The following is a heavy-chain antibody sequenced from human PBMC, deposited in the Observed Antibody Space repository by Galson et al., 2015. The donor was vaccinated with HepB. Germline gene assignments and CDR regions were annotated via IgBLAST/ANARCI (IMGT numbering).Heavy chain of an antibody. CDR1: GYTFSTYS. D-gene: IGHD2-15*01. CDR2: ISGYNHET. V-gene: IGHV1-18*01. J-gene: IGHJ5*02. CDR3: ARGALALGVGGTQNNWFDP. Sequence: SVKVSCKASGYTFSTYSITWVRQAPGQGLEWMGWISGYNHETNYAQKLQGRVTMTTDTSTNTAYMELRSLRSDDTAVYYCARGALALGVGGTQNNWFDPWGPGTLVTVSS.